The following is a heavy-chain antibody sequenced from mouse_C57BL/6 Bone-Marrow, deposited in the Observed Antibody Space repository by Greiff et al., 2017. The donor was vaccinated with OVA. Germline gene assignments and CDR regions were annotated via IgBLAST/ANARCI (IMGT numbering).Heavy chain of an antibody. CDR2: GQGLEWIG. D-gene: IGHD1-1*01. J-gene: IGHJ2*01. V-gene: IGHV1-87*01. CDR1: YSFSRRVH. Sequence: VQLQQSGPELARPWASVKISCQAFYSFSRRVHFAIRDTNYWMQWVKLRPGQGLEWIGAIYPGNGDTSYIQKFKGKATLTANKSSSTAYKQLSSLTSEDSAVYYGASYYYGSSHYYLDYWGQGTTLTVSS. CDR3: SEDSAVYYGASYYYGSSHYYLDY.